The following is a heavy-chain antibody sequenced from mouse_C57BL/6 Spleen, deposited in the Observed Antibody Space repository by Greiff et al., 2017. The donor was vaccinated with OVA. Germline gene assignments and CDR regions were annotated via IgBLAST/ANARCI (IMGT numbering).Heavy chain of an antibody. CDR1: GYTFTSYW. J-gene: IGHJ2*01. CDR2: IHPNSGST. Sequence: QVQLQQPGAELVKPGASVKLSCKASGYTFTSYWMHWVKQRPGQGLEWIGMIHPNSGSTNYNEKFKSKATLTVDQSSSTAYMQLSSLTSEDSAVYYCARGVARENYYFDYWGQGTTLTVSS. D-gene: IGHD1-1*02. V-gene: IGHV1-64*01. CDR3: ARGVARENYYFDY.